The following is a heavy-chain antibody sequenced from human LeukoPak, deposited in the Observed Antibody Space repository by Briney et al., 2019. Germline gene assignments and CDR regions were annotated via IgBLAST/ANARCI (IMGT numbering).Heavy chain of an antibody. J-gene: IGHJ4*02. D-gene: IGHD3-22*01. CDR2: ISGSGGST. V-gene: IGHV3-23*01. CDR3: AKGDSSGYYGPYY. CDR1: GFTFSSYA. Sequence: GGSLRLSCAASGFTFSSYAMSWVRQAPGKGLEWVSAISGSGGSTYYADSVKGRFTLSRDNSKNTLYLQTNSLRGGDTAVYFCAKGDSSGYYGPYYWGQGTLVTVSS.